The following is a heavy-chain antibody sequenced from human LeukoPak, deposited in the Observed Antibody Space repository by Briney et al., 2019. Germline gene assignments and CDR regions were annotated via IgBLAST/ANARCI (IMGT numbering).Heavy chain of an antibody. CDR3: ARIGDHFHWYLDL. CDR2: LYSGADT. J-gene: IGHJ2*01. CDR1: GFTVATNY. Sequence: GGSLRLSCTASGFTVATNYMNWARQPPGKGLEWVSILYSGADTYYADSVKGRFVVSRDSSKNMLFLHMNALRPEDTAVYYCARIGDHFHWYLDLWGRGTLVTVSS. V-gene: IGHV3-53*01. D-gene: IGHD3-3*02.